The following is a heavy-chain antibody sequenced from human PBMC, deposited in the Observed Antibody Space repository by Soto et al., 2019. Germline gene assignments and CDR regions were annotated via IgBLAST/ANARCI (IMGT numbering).Heavy chain of an antibody. Sequence: EVQLLESGGGLVQPGGSLRLSCAASGFTFSSYAMSWVRQAPGRGLEWVSAISGSGGSTYYADSVKGRFTISRDNSKNTLYLQMNSLRAEDTAVYYCAKGGVWFGNYGMDVWGQGTTVTVSS. CDR1: GFTFSSYA. V-gene: IGHV3-23*01. J-gene: IGHJ6*02. D-gene: IGHD3-10*01. CDR3: AKGGVWFGNYGMDV. CDR2: ISGSGGST.